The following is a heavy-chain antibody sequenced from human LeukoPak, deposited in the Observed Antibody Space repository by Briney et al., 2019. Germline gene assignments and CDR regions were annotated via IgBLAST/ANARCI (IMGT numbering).Heavy chain of an antibody. Sequence: ASVKVSCKASGYTFTDYYMHWVRQAPGQGLEWMGWISPNSGGTNYAQKFQGRVTMTRDTSISTAYMELSRLRSDDTAVYYCAREGGFSEAVDYWGQGTLVTVSS. V-gene: IGHV1-2*02. CDR2: ISPNSGGT. CDR3: AREGGFSEAVDY. J-gene: IGHJ4*02. CDR1: GYTFTDYY. D-gene: IGHD3-3*01.